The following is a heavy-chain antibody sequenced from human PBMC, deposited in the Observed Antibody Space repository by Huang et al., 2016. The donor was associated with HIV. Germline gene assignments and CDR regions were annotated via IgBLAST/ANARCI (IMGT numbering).Heavy chain of an antibody. CDR1: GYTFTSYY. Sequence: QVQLVQSGAEVKKPGASVKVSCKASGYTFTSYYMHWVRQAPGQGLEWMGIINPSGGSTSHAQKFQGRVTMTRDTSTSTVYMELSSLRSEDTAVYYCASGGYYDYVWGSYRLDYWGQGTLVTVSS. V-gene: IGHV1-46*01. CDR3: ASGGYYDYVWGSYRLDY. J-gene: IGHJ4*02. D-gene: IGHD3-16*02. CDR2: INPSGGST.